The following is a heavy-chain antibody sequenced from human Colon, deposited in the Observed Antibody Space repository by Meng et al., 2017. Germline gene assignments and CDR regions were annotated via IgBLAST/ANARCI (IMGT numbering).Heavy chain of an antibody. D-gene: IGHD3-16*01. CDR3: ARGGDWGFDY. V-gene: IGHV4-4*02. CDR1: GASITTRNW. CDR2: VFHTGGT. J-gene: IGHJ4*02. Sequence: QGLRQESGPGLVKPSDTLSLTCAVSGASITTRNWWNWVRQAPGKGLEWIGDVFHTGGTSYNPSLESRLTISVDRSKNQFYLNLRSVTAADTATYYCARGGDWGFDYWGPGTLVTVSS.